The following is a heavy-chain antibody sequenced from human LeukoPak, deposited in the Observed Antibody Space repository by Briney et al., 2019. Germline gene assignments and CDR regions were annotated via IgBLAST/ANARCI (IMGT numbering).Heavy chain of an antibody. V-gene: IGHV3-7*02. Sequence: QPGGSLRLSCAASGFTFSIYWMTWVRQAPGKGLEWVANIKEDGSEKYYVDSVKGRITISRDNGKNSLYLQMNSLRAEDTAVYYCARNARRGDFDYWGQGTLVTVSS. CDR3: ARNARRGDFDY. CDR1: GFTFSIYW. CDR2: IKEDGSEK. D-gene: IGHD2-2*01. J-gene: IGHJ4*02.